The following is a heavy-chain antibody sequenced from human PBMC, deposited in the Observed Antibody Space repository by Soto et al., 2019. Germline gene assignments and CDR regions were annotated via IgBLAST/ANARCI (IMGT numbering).Heavy chain of an antibody. J-gene: IGHJ3*02. CDR3: TRELDYGGNSEDFDI. Sequence: LGESLKISCKGSEFSFTTYWIAWVRQMPGEGLKWMGIIYPDDSRTTYSPSFQGQVTISADKSINTAYLQWSSLKASDTAMYYCTRELDYGGNSEDFDIWGQGTRVTVSS. CDR1: EFSFTTYW. CDR2: IYPDDSRT. V-gene: IGHV5-51*01. D-gene: IGHD4-17*01.